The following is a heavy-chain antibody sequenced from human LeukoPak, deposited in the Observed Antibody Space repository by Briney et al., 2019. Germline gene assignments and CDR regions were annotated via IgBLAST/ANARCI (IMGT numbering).Heavy chain of an antibody. CDR2: IYHSGST. CDR3: ARACTPDYDFWSGPNAFDI. J-gene: IGHJ3*02. Sequence: SETLSLTCAVYGGSFSGYYWGWIRQPPGKGLEWIGSIYHSGSTYYNPSLKSRVTISVDTSKNQFSLKLSSVTAADTAVYYCARACTPDYDFWSGPNAFDIWGQGTMVTVSS. V-gene: IGHV4-38-2*01. CDR1: GGSFSGYY. D-gene: IGHD3-3*01.